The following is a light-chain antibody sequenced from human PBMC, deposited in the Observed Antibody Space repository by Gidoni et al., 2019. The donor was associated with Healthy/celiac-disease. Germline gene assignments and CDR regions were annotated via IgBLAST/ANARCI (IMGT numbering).Light chain of an antibody. V-gene: IGLV2-23*01. CDR2: EGS. Sequence: QSALTQPASVSGSPGQSITISCTGTSSDIGSYNLASWYQQPPGNAPILMFYEGSKRPSGVSKRFSGSTSGNTAFLTISVLQAEDEADYYCGSYAGSSNSYVFGTGTKVTVL. J-gene: IGLJ1*01. CDR3: GSYAGSSNSYV. CDR1: SSDIGSYNL.